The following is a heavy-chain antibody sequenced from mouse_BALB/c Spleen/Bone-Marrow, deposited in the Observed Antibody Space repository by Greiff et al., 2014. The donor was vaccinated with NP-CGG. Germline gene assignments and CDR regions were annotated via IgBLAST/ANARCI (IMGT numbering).Heavy chain of an antibody. CDR1: GFNIKDTY. Sequence: VQLQQSGAELVKPGASVKLSCTASGFNIKDTYMHWVKQRPEQGLEWIGRIDPANGNTKYDPKFQGKATITADTSSNTAYLQLSNLTSEDTAVYYCARWGKLGRGYFDVWGAGTTVTVSS. CDR2: IDPANGNT. CDR3: ARWGKLGRGYFDV. D-gene: IGHD4-1*01. J-gene: IGHJ1*01. V-gene: IGHV14-3*02.